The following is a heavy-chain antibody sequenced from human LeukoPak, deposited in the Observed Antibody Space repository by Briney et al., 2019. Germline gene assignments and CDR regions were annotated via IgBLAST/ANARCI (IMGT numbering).Heavy chain of an antibody. CDR3: ANGSSAYYFES. CDR1: GFTFSSYG. J-gene: IGHJ4*02. V-gene: IGHV3-30*02. Sequence: GGSLRLSCAASGFTFSSYGMHWVRQAPGKGLEWVAFIRYDGSNKYYADSVKGRFTISRDTSKNTVYLEMNGLRVDDTAVYYCANGSSAYYFESWGQGTLVTVSA. CDR2: IRYDGSNK. D-gene: IGHD6-6*01.